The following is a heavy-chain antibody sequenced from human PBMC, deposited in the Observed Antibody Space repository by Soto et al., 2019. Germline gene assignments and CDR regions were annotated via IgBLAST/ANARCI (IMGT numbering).Heavy chain of an antibody. D-gene: IGHD7-27*01. CDR3: ARKGLTGSREFDY. J-gene: IGHJ4*02. CDR1: GGSINSGGYY. CDR2: IYYSGNT. V-gene: IGHV4-31*03. Sequence: QVQLQESGPGLVKPSQTLSLTCTVSGGSINSGGYYWSWIRQQPGKGLEWIGHIYYSGNTYYNPSLKSRVIISVDTSKNQFSLKLNSVTAAATAVYYCARKGLTGSREFDYWGQGTLVTVSS.